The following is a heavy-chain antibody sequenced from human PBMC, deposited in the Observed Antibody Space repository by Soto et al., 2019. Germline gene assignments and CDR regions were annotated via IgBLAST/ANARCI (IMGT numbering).Heavy chain of an antibody. Sequence: QVQVIQSGAEVRKPGASVKVSCKPSGFALTSYYIHWVRQAPGQGLEWVGVINPATGRASYAQTLQDRVTMTRDTYMTTVYMELRSLRSDDTAFYYCAKDEGAAVESPGDWGQGTLVTVSS. CDR3: AKDEGAAVESPGD. V-gene: IGHV1-46*04. CDR2: INPATGRA. CDR1: GFALTSYY. J-gene: IGHJ4*02. D-gene: IGHD6-13*01.